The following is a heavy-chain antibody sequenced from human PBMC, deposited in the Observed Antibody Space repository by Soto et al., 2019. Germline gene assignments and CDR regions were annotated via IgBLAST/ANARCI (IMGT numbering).Heavy chain of an antibody. CDR3: ARGQRFSDWFEP. CDR1: GGDISTYY. CDR2: IYSSGST. J-gene: IGHJ5*02. V-gene: IGHV4-4*07. D-gene: IGHD3-3*01. Sequence: QVQLQESGPGLVKPSETLSLTCTVSGGDISTYYWSWIRQPAGQGLEWIGRIYSSGSTKYNPSLKSRVTMSLDTTKNQFSPRQSAVTAADTAVYYCARGQRFSDWFEPWGQGTLVTATS.